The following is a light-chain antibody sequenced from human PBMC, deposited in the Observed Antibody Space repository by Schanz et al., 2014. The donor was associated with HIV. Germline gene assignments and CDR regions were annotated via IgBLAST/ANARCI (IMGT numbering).Light chain of an antibody. CDR2: DVS. V-gene: IGLV2-14*01. Sequence: QSALTQPASVSGSPGQSITISCTGTSSDVGGYNYVSWYQQHPGKAPKLMIYDVSNRPSGISNRFSGSKSGNTASLTISGLQAEDEAHYYCQSYDSSLRASVFGGGTKLT. J-gene: IGLJ2*01. CDR1: SSDVGGYNY. CDR3: QSYDSSLRASV.